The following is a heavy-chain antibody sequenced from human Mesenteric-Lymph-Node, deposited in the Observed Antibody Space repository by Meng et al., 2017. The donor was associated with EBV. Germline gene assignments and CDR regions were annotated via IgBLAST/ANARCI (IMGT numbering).Heavy chain of an antibody. V-gene: IGHV3-23*01. J-gene: IGHJ5*02. CDR2: TSGGGDIT. CDR3: ANESFP. Sequence: EVHLLGVEGALRQPGGSLSLSCVASGFTFGNYAMSWFRQARGKGLEWVSTTSGGGDITYYADSVKGRFTISRDNSKNTLFLQMNSLKAEDTAVYYCANESFPWGQGTLVTVSS. CDR1: GFTFGNYA.